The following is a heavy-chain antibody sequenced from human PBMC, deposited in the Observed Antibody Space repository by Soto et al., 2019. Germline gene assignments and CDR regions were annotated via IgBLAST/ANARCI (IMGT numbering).Heavy chain of an antibody. V-gene: IGHV3-74*01. CDR2: IHSDGSST. D-gene: IGHD2-21*02. J-gene: IGHJ3*02. CDR1: GFTFSYYW. Sequence: EVQLVESGGGLVQPGGSLRLSCAASGFTFSYYWMHWVRQAPGQGLVWVSRIHSDGSSTTYADSVKGRFTISRDNAKNTLCLQMNSLRAEETAVYYCARGDKGALDMWGQGTMVSVSS. CDR3: ARGDKGALDM.